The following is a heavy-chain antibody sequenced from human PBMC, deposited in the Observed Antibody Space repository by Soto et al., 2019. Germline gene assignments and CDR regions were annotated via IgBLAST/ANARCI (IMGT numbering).Heavy chain of an antibody. CDR3: ARYSVATFRFFDY. Sequence: SETLSLTCTVSGDSITDYYWSWIRESPGKGLEWIAYIHHTGTANYNPSLKSRVTISVDTSKSQFSLRLSSVTAADTAVYFCARYSVATFRFFDYWGQGTLVTVSS. CDR1: GDSITDYY. V-gene: IGHV4-59*01. J-gene: IGHJ4*02. CDR2: IHHTGTA. D-gene: IGHD5-12*01.